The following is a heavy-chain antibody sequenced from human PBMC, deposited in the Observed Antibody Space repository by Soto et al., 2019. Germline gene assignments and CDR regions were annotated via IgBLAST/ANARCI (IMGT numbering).Heavy chain of an antibody. D-gene: IGHD2-15*01. CDR3: AREVVVGGSLWLDP. CDR1: GFTFASND. Sequence: QVQLVESGGGVVQPGRSLRVSCAASGFTFASNDINWVRQAPGQGLQWMGWMNANVDATDSPQEFKGRVSMTWNASISTAYLDLHNLKSDDTAVYYCAREVVVGGSLWLDPWGQGSLVTVSS. J-gene: IGHJ5*02. V-gene: IGHV1-8*01. CDR2: MNANVDAT.